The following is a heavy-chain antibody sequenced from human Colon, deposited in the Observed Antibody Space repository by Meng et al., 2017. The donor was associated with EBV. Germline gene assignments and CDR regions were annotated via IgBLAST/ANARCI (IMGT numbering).Heavy chain of an antibody. V-gene: IGHV3-33*01. CDR3: AREGDLTAVDY. CDR2: IWYDGNNK. Sequence: VRLVEAGGGVVQHGKSLRRSCAASGLHFSSYGMHLGRQEPGKGLEWLVVIWYDGNNKYYGDSVKGRFTISKDNSKNTVYLEMNSLRAEDTAVYYCAREGDLTAVDYWGQGTLVTVSS. D-gene: IGHD3-16*01. J-gene: IGHJ4*02. CDR1: GLHFSSYG.